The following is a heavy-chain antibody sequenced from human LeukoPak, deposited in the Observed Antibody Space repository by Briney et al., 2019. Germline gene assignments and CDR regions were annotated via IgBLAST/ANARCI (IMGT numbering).Heavy chain of an antibody. Sequence: GGSLRLSCAASGFTFSDYNMGWMRQAPGKGLEWVSYTRKSDNNFFYADYVKGRFTISRDNAKYSVYLQMNSLRAEDTAVYYCARRIAGDGSHAFDIWGQGTMVTVSS. J-gene: IGHJ3*02. D-gene: IGHD6-19*01. CDR2: TRKSDNNF. CDR3: ARRIAGDGSHAFDI. CDR1: GFTFSDYN. V-gene: IGHV3-11*01.